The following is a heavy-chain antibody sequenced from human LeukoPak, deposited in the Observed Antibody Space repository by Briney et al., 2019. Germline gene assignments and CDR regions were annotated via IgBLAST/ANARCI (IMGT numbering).Heavy chain of an antibody. CDR1: GDSISSYY. D-gene: IGHD4-17*01. CDR3: AREGATTRPLDY. V-gene: IGHV4-4*07. Sequence: SETLSLTCSVSGDSISSYYWTWMRQPAGKGLEWIGRIYTSGSTNYSPSLKSRVTMSVDTSKNQYFLNLTSVTAADTAVYYCAREGATTRPLDYWGQGTLVTVSS. CDR2: IYTSGST. J-gene: IGHJ4*02.